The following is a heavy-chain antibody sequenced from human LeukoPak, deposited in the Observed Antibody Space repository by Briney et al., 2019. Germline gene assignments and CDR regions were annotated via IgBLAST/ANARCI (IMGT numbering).Heavy chain of an antibody. CDR2: MNPNSGNT. J-gene: IGHJ4*02. V-gene: IGHV1-8*03. D-gene: IGHD3-3*01. CDR3: ARGRGKTYYDFWSGYWYFDY. CDR1: GYTFTSYD. Sequence: ASVKVSCKASGYTFTSYDINWARQATGQGLEWMGWMNPNSGNTGYAQKFQGRVTITRNTSISTAYMELSSLRSEDTAVYYCARGRGKTYYDFWSGYWYFDYWGQGTLVTVSS.